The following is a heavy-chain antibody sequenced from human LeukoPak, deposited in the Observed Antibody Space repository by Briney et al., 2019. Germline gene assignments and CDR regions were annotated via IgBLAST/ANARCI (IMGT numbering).Heavy chain of an antibody. J-gene: IGHJ4*02. D-gene: IGHD3-22*01. CDR2: ISGSGGST. CDR1: GFSFSSYA. CDR3: AREGPYYYDSSGYYYDY. V-gene: IGHV3-23*01. Sequence: GGSLRLSCAASGFSFSSYAMSWVRQAPGKGLEWVSGISGSGGSTYYADSVKGRSTISRDNSKNTLYLQMNSLRAEDTAVYYCAREGPYYYDSSGYYYDYWGQGTLVTVSS.